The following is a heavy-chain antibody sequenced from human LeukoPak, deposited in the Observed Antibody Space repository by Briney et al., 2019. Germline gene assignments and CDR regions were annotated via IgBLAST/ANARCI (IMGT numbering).Heavy chain of an antibody. Sequence: GESLKISCKGSGYSCTSYWIGWVRQMPGKGLEWIGIIYPGDSDTRYSPSFQGQVTISADKSISTAYLQWSSLKASDTAMYYFAGHRAAATSRVYNWFDPWGQGTLVTVSS. CDR2: IYPGDSDT. CDR1: GYSCTSYW. V-gene: IGHV5-51*01. D-gene: IGHD2-15*01. J-gene: IGHJ5*02. CDR3: AGHRAAATSRVYNWFDP.